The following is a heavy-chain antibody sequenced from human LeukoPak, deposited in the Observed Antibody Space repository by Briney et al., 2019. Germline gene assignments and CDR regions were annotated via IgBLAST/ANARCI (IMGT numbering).Heavy chain of an antibody. J-gene: IGHJ4*02. CDR1: GFTFNSYE. CDR2: ISSSGSTI. Sequence: GGSLRLSCAASGFTFNSYEMNWVRQTPGKGLEWVSYISSSGSTIYYADSVKGRFTISRDNAKNSLYLQMNSLRAEDTAVYYCAKDWRDSARPSLLFDYWGQGTLVTVSS. CDR3: AKDWRDSARPSLLFDY. V-gene: IGHV3-48*03. D-gene: IGHD6-6*01.